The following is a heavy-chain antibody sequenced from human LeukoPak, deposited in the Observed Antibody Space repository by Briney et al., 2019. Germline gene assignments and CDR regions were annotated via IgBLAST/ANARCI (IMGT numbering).Heavy chain of an antibody. V-gene: IGHV3-66*01. CDR2: IYTGGST. J-gene: IGHJ4*02. CDR1: GFIVSSNY. Sequence: GGSLRLSCAASGFIVSSNYMSWVRQATGKGLEWVSVIYTGGSTYYADSVKGRFTISRDNSKNTLYLQMNSLRAEDTAVYYCARVRSGEYFDYWGQGTLVTVSS. CDR3: ARVRSGEYFDY. D-gene: IGHD6-25*01.